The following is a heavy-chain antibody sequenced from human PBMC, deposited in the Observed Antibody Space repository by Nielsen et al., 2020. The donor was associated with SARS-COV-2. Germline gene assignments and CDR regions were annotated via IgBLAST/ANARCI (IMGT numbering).Heavy chain of an antibody. J-gene: IGHJ6*02. V-gene: IGHV3-30-3*01. D-gene: IGHD5-12*01. CDR3: ARDQVVATINYYYGMDV. Sequence: GEPLKISCAASGFTFSSYAMHWVRQAPGKGLEWVAVISYDGSNKYYADSVKGRFTISRDNSKNTLYLQMNSLRAEDTAVYYCARDQVVATINYYYGMDVWGQGTTVTVSS. CDR1: GFTFSSYA. CDR2: ISYDGSNK.